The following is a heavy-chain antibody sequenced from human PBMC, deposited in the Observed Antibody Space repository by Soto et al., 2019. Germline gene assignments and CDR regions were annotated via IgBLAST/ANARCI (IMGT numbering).Heavy chain of an antibody. D-gene: IGHD2-2*01. CDR3: ASSPRGYCSSTSCRELGNYYGMDV. J-gene: IGHJ6*02. Sequence: GESLKISCKGPGYSFTSYWISWVRQMPGKGLEWMGRIDPSDSYTNYSPSFQGHVTISADKSISTAYLQWSSLKASDTAMYYCASSPRGYCSSTSCRELGNYYGMDVWGQGTTVTVFS. CDR2: IDPSDSYT. V-gene: IGHV5-10-1*01. CDR1: GYSFTSYW.